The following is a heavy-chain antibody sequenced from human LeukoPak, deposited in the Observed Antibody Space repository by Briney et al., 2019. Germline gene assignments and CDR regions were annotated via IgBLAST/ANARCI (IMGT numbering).Heavy chain of an antibody. CDR1: GYTFTNYD. CDR3: SRGFMQQLPRHTWFDP. J-gene: IGHJ5*02. Sequence: GASVKVSCKASGYTFTNYDINWVRQATGQGLERMGWMNPKSGNTGYAQKFQDRVTMTRNTSISTAYMELNSLRSEDTAVYYCSRGFMQQLPRHTWFDPWGQGTLVTVSS. D-gene: IGHD6-13*01. CDR2: MNPKSGNT. V-gene: IGHV1-8*02.